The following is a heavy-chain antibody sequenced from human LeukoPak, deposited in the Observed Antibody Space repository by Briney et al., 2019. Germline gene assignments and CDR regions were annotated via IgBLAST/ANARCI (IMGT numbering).Heavy chain of an antibody. Sequence: GGSLRLSCAASGFTFDAYTMHWVRQAPGKGLEWVSLISWNGISTYYADSVKGRSIVSRDNTKNSLYLQMNSLRTGDTALYYCARDHGDGSGWSYFDYWGQGTLVTVSS. CDR1: GFTFDAYT. D-gene: IGHD6-19*01. V-gene: IGHV3-43*01. CDR3: ARDHGDGSGWSYFDY. J-gene: IGHJ4*02. CDR2: ISWNGIST.